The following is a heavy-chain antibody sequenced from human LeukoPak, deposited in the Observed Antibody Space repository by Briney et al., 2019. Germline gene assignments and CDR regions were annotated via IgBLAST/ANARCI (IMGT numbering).Heavy chain of an antibody. V-gene: IGHV1-8*01. Sequence: GASVKVSCKASGYTFTSYDINWVRQATGQGLEWMGWMNPNSGNTGYAQKFQGRVTMTRDTSITTAYMELSRLRSDDTAVYYCARPPFLRGYSYGFWGQGTLVTVSS. D-gene: IGHD5-18*01. CDR3: ARPPFLRGYSYGF. CDR2: MNPNSGNT. CDR1: GYTFTSYD. J-gene: IGHJ4*02.